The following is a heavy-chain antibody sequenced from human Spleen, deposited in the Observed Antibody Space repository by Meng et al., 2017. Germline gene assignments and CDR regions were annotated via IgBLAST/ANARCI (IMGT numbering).Heavy chain of an antibody. CDR2: IYYSGST. D-gene: IGHD1-26*01. Sequence: SETLSPTCTVSGGSISNSSYYWGWIRYPPGKGLEWIGSIYYSGSTYYNPSLKSRVTISVDTSKNQFSLKLSSVTAADTAVYYCARTIKWELLLIHAFDIWGQGTMVTVSS. V-gene: IGHV4-39*07. J-gene: IGHJ3*02. CDR3: ARTIKWELLLIHAFDI. CDR1: GGSISNSSYY.